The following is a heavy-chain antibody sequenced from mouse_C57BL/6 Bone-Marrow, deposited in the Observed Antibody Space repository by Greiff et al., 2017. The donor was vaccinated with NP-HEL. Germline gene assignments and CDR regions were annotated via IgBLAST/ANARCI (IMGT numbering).Heavy chain of an antibody. CDR3: ARGGYYSSSLFAY. CDR2: INPGSGGN. CDR1: GYAFTNYY. D-gene: IGHD1-1*01. Sequence: QVQLQQSGAELVRPGTSVKVSCKASGYAFTNYYIEWVKQRHGQGLEWIGVINPGSGGNNYNEKFKGKATLTADKSSSTAYMQLSSLTSEDSAVYYCARGGYYSSSLFAYWGQGTLVTVSA. V-gene: IGHV1-54*01. J-gene: IGHJ3*01.